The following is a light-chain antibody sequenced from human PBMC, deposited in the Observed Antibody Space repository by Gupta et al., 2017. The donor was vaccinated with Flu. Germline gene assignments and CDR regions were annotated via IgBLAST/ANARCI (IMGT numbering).Light chain of an antibody. CDR3: SSYTSSSTL. Sequence: QSAVTQPASVAGWPGQSITISCTGTSSDVGGYNYVSWYQQHPGKAPKLMIYEVSNRPSGVSNRFSGSKSGNTASLTISGLQAEDEADYYCSSYTSSSTLFGGGTKLTVL. J-gene: IGLJ3*02. CDR1: SSDVGGYNY. V-gene: IGLV2-14*01. CDR2: EVS.